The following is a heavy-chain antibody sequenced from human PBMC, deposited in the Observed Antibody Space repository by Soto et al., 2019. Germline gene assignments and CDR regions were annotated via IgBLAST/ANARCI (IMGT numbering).Heavy chain of an antibody. J-gene: IGHJ6*02. V-gene: IGHV3-33*01. D-gene: IGHD2-15*01. CDR1: GFTFSSYG. Sequence: QVQLVESGGGVVQPGRSLRLSCAASGFTFSSYGMHWVRQAPGKGLEWVAVIGYDGSNKYYAESVKGRFTISRDNSKIPLYLQMNSLRAEDTGVCYCARGGGSCPRVFGMDVWGQGTTVTVSS. CDR2: IGYDGSNK. CDR3: ARGGGSCPRVFGMDV.